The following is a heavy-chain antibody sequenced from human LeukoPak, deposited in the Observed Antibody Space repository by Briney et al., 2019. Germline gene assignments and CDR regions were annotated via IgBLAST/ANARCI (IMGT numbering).Heavy chain of an antibody. CDR3: AKGTCGGGDCNFDF. Sequence: HPGGSLRLSCTGSGFPFSSYGMHWVRQVPGKGLEWVSGINWNSMTIGYADSVKGRFTISRDNAKNSLYLQMKSLRTEDTALYYCAKGTCGGGDCNFDFWGQGTLLTVSA. J-gene: IGHJ4*02. D-gene: IGHD2-21*02. CDR1: GFPFSSYG. V-gene: IGHV3-9*01. CDR2: INWNSMTI.